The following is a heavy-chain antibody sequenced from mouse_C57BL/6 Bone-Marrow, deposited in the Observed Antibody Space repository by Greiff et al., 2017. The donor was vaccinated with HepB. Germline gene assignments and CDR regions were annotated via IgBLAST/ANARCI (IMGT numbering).Heavy chain of an antibody. V-gene: IGHV1-72*01. J-gene: IGHJ4*01. CDR1: GYTFTSYW. D-gene: IGHD1-1*01. Sequence: VQLQQPGAELVKPGASVKLSCKASGYTFTSYWMHWVKQRPGRGLEWIGRIDPNSGGTKYNEKFKSKATLTVDKPSSTAYMQLSCLTSEDSAVYYCARYGNYAMDYWGQGTSVTVSS. CDR2: IDPNSGGT. CDR3: ARYGNYAMDY.